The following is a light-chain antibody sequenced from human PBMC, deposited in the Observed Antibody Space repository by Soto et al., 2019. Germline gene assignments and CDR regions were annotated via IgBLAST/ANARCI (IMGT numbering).Light chain of an antibody. V-gene: IGKV3-11*01. CDR3: QQRSNWPA. CDR2: DAS. J-gene: IGKJ4*01. CDR1: QSVSSY. Sequence: EIVLTQPPATLPLSPGERATLSCRASQSVSSYLAWYQQKPGQAPRLLIYDASNRATGIPARFSGSGSGTDFTLTISSLEPEDFAVYYCQQRSNWPAFGGGTKVDIK.